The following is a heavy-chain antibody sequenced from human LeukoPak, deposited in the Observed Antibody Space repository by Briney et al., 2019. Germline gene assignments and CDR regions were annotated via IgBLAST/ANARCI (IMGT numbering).Heavy chain of an antibody. CDR1: GGSISSYY. Sequence: PSETLSLTCTVSGGSISSYYWSWIRRPPGKGLEWIGYIYYSGSTNYNPSLKSRVTISVDTSKNQFSLKLSSVTAADTAVYYCARRTYYYYGMDVWGQGTTVTVSS. CDR2: IYYSGST. CDR3: ARRTYYYYGMDV. V-gene: IGHV4-59*01. J-gene: IGHJ6*02.